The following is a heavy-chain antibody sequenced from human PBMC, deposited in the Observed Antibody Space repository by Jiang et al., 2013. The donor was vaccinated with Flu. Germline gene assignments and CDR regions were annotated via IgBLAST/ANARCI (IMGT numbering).Heavy chain of an antibody. V-gene: IGHV4-34*01. J-gene: IGHJ4*02. D-gene: IGHD3-9*01. Sequence: LLKPSETLSLTCAVYGGSFSGYYWSWIRQPPGKGLEWIGEINHSGSTNYNPSLKSRVTISVDTSKNQFSLKLSSVTAADTAVYYCARGPGRYYDILTGYMPYSYYFDYWGQGTLVTVSS. CDR2: INHSGST. CDR3: ARGPGRYYDILTGYMPYSYYFDY. CDR1: GGSFSGYY.